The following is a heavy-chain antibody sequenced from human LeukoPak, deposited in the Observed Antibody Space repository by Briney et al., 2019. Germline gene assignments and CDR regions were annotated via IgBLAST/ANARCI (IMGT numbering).Heavy chain of an antibody. CDR1: GYTFTGYY. Sequence: ASVKVSCKASGYTFTGYYIHWVRPAPGQGLEWMGRINPNNGDTNYAQKFPGRVTLTRDTSIGTAYMELSSLRSDDTAMYYCVREITRATTYFDSWGQGTLVTVSS. V-gene: IGHV1-2*06. CDR2: INPNNGDT. CDR3: VREITRATTYFDS. J-gene: IGHJ4*02. D-gene: IGHD1-26*01.